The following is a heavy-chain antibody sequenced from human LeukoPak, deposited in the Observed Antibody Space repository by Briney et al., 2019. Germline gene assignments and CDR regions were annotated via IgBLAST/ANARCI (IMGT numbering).Heavy chain of an antibody. Sequence: PGGSLRLSCAASGFTFSSYAMSWVRQAPGKGLEWVSAISGSGASTYYADSVKGRFTISRDNAKNSLYLQMNSLRAEDTAVYYCARELYSNYMTYYYYYMDVWGKGTTVTVSS. V-gene: IGHV3-23*01. J-gene: IGHJ6*03. D-gene: IGHD4-11*01. CDR2: ISGSGAST. CDR1: GFTFSSYA. CDR3: ARELYSNYMTYYYYYMDV.